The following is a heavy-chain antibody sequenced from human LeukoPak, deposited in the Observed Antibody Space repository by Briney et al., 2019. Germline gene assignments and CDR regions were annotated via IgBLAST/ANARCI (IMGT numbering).Heavy chain of an antibody. CDR3: ARGGPYWYFDL. J-gene: IGHJ2*01. V-gene: IGHV4-59*01. CDR2: IYYSGST. Sequence: PSETLSLTCTVSVGSLSRYYWCWIRQPRGGGVVWIGYIYYSGSTNYNPSLKSRVTISVDTSKNQFSLKLSSVTAADTAVYYCARGGPYWYFDLWGRGTLVTVSS. CDR1: VGSLSRYY.